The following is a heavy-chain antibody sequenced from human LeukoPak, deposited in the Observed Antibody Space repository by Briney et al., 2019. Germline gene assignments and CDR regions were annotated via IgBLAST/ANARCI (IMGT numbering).Heavy chain of an antibody. V-gene: IGHV3-30*18. D-gene: IGHD3-10*01. Sequence: PGGSLRLSCAASGFTFSSYGMHWVRQAPGKGLEWVAVISYDGSNKYYADSVKGRFTISRDNSKNTLYLQMNSLRAEDTAVYYCAKSGLYGFGESLYYYGMDVWGQGTTVTVSS. CDR1: GFTFSSYG. J-gene: IGHJ6*02. CDR3: AKSGLYGFGESLYYYGMDV. CDR2: ISYDGSNK.